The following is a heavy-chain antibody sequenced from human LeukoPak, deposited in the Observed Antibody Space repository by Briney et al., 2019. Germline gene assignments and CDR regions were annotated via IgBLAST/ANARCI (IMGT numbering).Heavy chain of an antibody. J-gene: IGHJ5*02. CDR2: IYYSGST. Sequence: PSETLSLTCTVSGDSTSSHYWSWIRQPPGKGLEWIGYIYYSGSTNYNPSLKSRVTISIDTSKNQFSLKLSSVTAADTAVYYCAHTTVTPRADWFDPWGQGTLVTVS. D-gene: IGHD4-17*01. CDR1: GDSTSSHY. CDR3: AHTTVTPRADWFDP. V-gene: IGHV4-59*11.